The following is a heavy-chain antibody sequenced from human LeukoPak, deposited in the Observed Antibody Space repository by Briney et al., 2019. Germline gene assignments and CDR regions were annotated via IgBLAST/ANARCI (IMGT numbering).Heavy chain of an antibody. Sequence: SETLSLTCTVSGGSISSYYWSWIRQPPGKGLEWIGYIYYSGSTNYNPSLKSRVTISVDTSKNQFSLKLSSVTAADTAVYYCASGRISSAQRYYGMDAWGQGTTVTVSS. CDR1: GGSISSYY. CDR2: IYYSGST. CDR3: ASGRISSAQRYYGMDA. D-gene: IGHD2-15*01. V-gene: IGHV4-59*01. J-gene: IGHJ6*02.